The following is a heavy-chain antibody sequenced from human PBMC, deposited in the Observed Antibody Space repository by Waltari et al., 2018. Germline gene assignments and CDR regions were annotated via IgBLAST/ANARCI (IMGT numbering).Heavy chain of an antibody. CDR2: IYYSGST. CDR1: GGSISSSSYY. Sequence: QLQLQESGPGLVKPSETLSLTCTVSGGSISSSSYYWGWIRQPPGKGLEWIGSIYYSGSTYYNPSLKSRVTISVDTSKNQFSLKLSSVTAADTAVYYCARQTIGGSSSTAPIDYWGQGTLVTVSS. CDR3: ARQTIGGSSSTAPIDY. D-gene: IGHD6-6*01. J-gene: IGHJ4*02. V-gene: IGHV4-39*01.